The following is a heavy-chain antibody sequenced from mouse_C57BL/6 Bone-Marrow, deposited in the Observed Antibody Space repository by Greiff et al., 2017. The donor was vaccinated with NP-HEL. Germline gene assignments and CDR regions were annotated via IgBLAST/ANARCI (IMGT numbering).Heavy chain of an antibody. J-gene: IGHJ1*03. D-gene: IGHD1-1*01. CDR1: GFTFSSYA. V-gene: IGHV5-4*01. CDR2: ISDGGSYT. Sequence: EVKVVESGGGLVKPGGSLKLSCAASGFTFSSYAMSWVRQTPEKRLEWVATISDGGSYTYYPDNVKGRFTISRDNAKNNLYLQMSHLKSEDTAMYYCAREGGLITTPWYFDVWGTGTTVTVSS. CDR3: AREGGLITTPWYFDV.